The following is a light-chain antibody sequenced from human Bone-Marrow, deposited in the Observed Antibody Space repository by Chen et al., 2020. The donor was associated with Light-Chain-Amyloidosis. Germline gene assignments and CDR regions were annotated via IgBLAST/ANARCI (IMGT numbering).Light chain of an antibody. CDR1: SRDVGGYKY. CDR3: STYTMSSPWV. CDR2: EVA. J-gene: IGLJ3*02. Sequence: QSALTQPTSVSGSPGQSITISCSGTSRDVGGYKYVSWYQQFPGKAPKLLIFEVANRPSGVSNRFSGSKSGNTASLTISGLQAEDEADYYCSTYTMSSPWVFGGGTKLTVL. V-gene: IGLV2-14*01.